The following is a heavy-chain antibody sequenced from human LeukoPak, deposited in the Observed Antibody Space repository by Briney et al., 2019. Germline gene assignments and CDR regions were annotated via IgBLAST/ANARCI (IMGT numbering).Heavy chain of an antibody. CDR1: GYSISSGYY. V-gene: IGHV4-38-2*02. CDR3: ARDDGSGSYYSDY. D-gene: IGHD3-10*01. Sequence: SETLSLTCTVSGYSISSGYYWGWIRQPPGKGLEWIGSIYHSGSTYYNPSLKSRVTISVDTSKNQFSLKLSSVTAADTAVYYCARDDGSGSYYSDYWGQGTLVTVSS. J-gene: IGHJ4*02. CDR2: IYHSGST.